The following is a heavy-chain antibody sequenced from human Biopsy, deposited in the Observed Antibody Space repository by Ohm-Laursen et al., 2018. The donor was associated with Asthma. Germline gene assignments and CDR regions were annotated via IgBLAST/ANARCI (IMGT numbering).Heavy chain of an antibody. Sequence: SLRLSCAASGFTFGGYAMSWARQAPGKGLEWVSTISPDGRSAHGPDSFRGRFTISRDNSKNTLYLQMNSLRAEDTAVYYCAKESRRDGYNRRNYYFDYWGQGTLVTVSS. D-gene: IGHD5-24*01. V-gene: IGHV3-23*01. CDR3: AKESRRDGYNRRNYYFDY. J-gene: IGHJ4*02. CDR1: GFTFGGYA. CDR2: ISPDGRSA.